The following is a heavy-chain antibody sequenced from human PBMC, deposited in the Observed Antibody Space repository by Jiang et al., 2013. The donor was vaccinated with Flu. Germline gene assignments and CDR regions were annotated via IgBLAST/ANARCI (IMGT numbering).Heavy chain of an antibody. CDR3: ARHRGTVVGGTERDFDR. CDR1: GYNFTTHW. CDR2: IDPSDSYT. V-gene: IGHV5-10-1*03. J-gene: IGHJ4*01. D-gene: IGHD6-19*01. Sequence: VQLVESGAEVKKPGESLRISCKGSGYNFTTHWITWVRQMPGKGLEWMGRIDPSDSYTNYSPSFQGHVTMSADKSISTAFXQWTSLKASDTAMYYCARHRGTVVGGTERDFDRWG.